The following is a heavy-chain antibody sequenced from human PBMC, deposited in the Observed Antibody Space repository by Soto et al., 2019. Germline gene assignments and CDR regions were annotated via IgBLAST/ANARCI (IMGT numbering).Heavy chain of an antibody. V-gene: IGHV1-46*01. J-gene: IGHJ4*02. CDR2: INPSGGST. Sequence: GPSVKVSCKASGYTFTSYYMHWVRQAPGQGLEWMGIINPSGGSTSYAQKFQGRVTMTRDTSTSTVYMELSSLRSEDTAVYYCARADRRYDSSGYYGYYFDYWGQGTLVTVSS. CDR1: GYTFTSYY. D-gene: IGHD3-22*01. CDR3: ARADRRYDSSGYYGYYFDY.